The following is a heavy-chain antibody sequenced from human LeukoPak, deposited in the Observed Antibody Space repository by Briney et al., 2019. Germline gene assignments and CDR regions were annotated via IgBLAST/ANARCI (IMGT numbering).Heavy chain of an antibody. D-gene: IGHD1-14*01. V-gene: IGHV3-30*18. J-gene: IGHJ4*02. Sequence: PGGSLRLSCEASGFTFSTYGMHWVRQAPGKGLEWITFISFDGRNKFYIDSVKGRFATSRDNSKNTLYLQMNSLRVEDTAMYYCSKGRAGEQPEFDYWGQGTLVTVSS. CDR3: SKGRAGEQPEFDY. CDR2: ISFDGRNK. CDR1: GFTFSTYG.